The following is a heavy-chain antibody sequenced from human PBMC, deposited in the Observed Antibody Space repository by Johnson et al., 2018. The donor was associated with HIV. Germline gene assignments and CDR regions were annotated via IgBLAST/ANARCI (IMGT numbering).Heavy chain of an antibody. CDR2: IRYDGSNK. V-gene: IGHV3-30*02. CDR3: AKGLKLGSGDDAFDI. CDR1: GFTFSSYG. D-gene: IGHD7-27*01. J-gene: IGHJ3*02. Sequence: QVQLVESGGGVVQPGGSLRLSCAASGFTFSSYGMHWVRQAPGKGLEWVAFIRYDGSNKYYADSVKGRFTISRDNSKNTLYLQMNSLRAEDTAVYYGAKGLKLGSGDDAFDIWGQGTMVTVSS.